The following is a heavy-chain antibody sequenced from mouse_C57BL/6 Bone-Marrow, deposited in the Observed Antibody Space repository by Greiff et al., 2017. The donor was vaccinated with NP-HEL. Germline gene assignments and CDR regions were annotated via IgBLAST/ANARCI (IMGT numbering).Heavy chain of an antibody. CDR3: TEGALLRYFDV. V-gene: IGHV6-3*01. CDR1: GFTFSNYW. J-gene: IGHJ1*03. CDR2: IRLKSDNYAT. Sequence: EVKVEESGGGLVQPGGSMKLSCVASGFTFSNYWMNWVRQSPEKGLEWVAQIRLKSDNYATHYAESVKGRFTISRDDSKSSVYLQMNNLRAEDTGIYYCTEGALLRYFDVWGTGTTVTVSS. D-gene: IGHD2-3*01.